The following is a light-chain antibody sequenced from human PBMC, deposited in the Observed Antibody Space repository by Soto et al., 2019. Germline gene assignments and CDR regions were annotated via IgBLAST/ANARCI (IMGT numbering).Light chain of an antibody. Sequence: QYVLTQPPSVSGAPGQRVTISCTGSSSNIGAGYDVHWYQQLPGTAPKLLIYGNSNRPSGVPDRFSGSKSGTSASLAIPGLQAEDEADYYCQSYDSSLSGHVVFGGGTKVTVL. J-gene: IGLJ2*01. CDR3: QSYDSSLSGHVV. CDR1: SSNIGAGYD. CDR2: GNS. V-gene: IGLV1-40*01.